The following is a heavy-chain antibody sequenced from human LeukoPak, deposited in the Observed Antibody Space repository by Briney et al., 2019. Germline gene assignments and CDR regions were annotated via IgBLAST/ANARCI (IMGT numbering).Heavy chain of an antibody. V-gene: IGHV4-31*03. CDR3: ATAEWENFYFDS. CDR1: GASVSRGGYY. CDR2: TSYGGGA. Sequence: SETLSLTCTVSGASVSRGGYYWSWIRQHPGKGLEWIGFTSYGGGAYYNPSLMSRITMSVDPSQNQFSLKMRDVTAADTAVYFCATAEWENFYFDSWGQGALVAVSS. D-gene: IGHD1-26*01. J-gene: IGHJ4*02.